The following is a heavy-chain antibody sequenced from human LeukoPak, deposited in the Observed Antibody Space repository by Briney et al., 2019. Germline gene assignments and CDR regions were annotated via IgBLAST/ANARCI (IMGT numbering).Heavy chain of an antibody. CDR1: GSPFSSYA. Sequence: GGSLRLSCAASGSPFSSYAMSWVRQAPGKGLEWVSVISGSGGSTYYADSVKGRFTISRDNSKNTLYLQMNSLRAEDTATYYCAKPMTTVTTPFDYWGQGTLVTVSS. D-gene: IGHD4-17*01. V-gene: IGHV3-23*01. CDR2: ISGSGGST. J-gene: IGHJ4*02. CDR3: AKPMTTVTTPFDY.